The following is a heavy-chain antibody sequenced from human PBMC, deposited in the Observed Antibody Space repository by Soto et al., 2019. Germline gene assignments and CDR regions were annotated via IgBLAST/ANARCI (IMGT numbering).Heavy chain of an antibody. CDR2: IYYSGST. J-gene: IGHJ4*02. CDR1: GGSISSGDYY. D-gene: IGHD2-15*01. Sequence: QVQLQESGPGLVKPSQTLSLTCTVSGGSISSGDYYWRWIRQPSGNGLEWIGYIYYSGSTYYNPSLKSRVTISVDTSKNQFSLKLSSVTAADTAVYYCARTPYRKGIVFDYWGQGTLVTVSS. CDR3: ARTPYRKGIVFDY. V-gene: IGHV4-30-4*01.